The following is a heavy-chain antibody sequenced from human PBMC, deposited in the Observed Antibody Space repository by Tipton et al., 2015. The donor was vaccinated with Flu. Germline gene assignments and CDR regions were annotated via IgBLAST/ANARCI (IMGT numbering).Heavy chain of an antibody. Sequence: SLRLSCAASGFTFSSYWMSWVRQAPGKGLEWVANIKQDGSEKYYVDSVRGRFTISRDNAKNSLYLQMNSLRAEDTAVYYCAKGKYSGSYLLDYWGQGTLVTVSS. D-gene: IGHD1-26*01. CDR3: AKGKYSGSYLLDY. V-gene: IGHV3-7*01. J-gene: IGHJ4*02. CDR2: IKQDGSEK. CDR1: GFTFSSYW.